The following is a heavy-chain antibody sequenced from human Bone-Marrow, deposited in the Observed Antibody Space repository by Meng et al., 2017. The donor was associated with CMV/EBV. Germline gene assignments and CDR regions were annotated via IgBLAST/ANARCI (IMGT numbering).Heavy chain of an antibody. D-gene: IGHD1-26*01. V-gene: IGHV1-2*02. J-gene: IGHJ4*02. CDR2: INPNSGGT. CDR1: GYTFTGYY. Sequence: ASVKVSCKASGYTFTGYYMHWVRQAPGQGLEWMGWINPNSGGTNYAQKFQGRVTMTRDTSISTAYMELSRLRSDDTAVYYCARDQEVGATLTYSDYWGQGTLVTVSS. CDR3: ARDQEVGATLTYSDY.